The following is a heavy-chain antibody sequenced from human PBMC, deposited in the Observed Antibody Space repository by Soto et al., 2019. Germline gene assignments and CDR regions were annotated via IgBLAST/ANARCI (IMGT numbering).Heavy chain of an antibody. J-gene: IGHJ4*02. CDR2: ISADNGNT. V-gene: IGHV1-18*01. CDR1: GYTFTSYG. Sequence: QVQLVQSGAEVKKPGASVKVSCKASGYTFTSYGISRVRRPPGQGIEWMGWISADNGNTKYAQKLQGRVTTTTDTSPSTAYMEVRSLRSDDTAVYYCARDLAVGLVDYWGQGTLVTVSS. CDR3: ARDLAVGLVDY. D-gene: IGHD6-19*01.